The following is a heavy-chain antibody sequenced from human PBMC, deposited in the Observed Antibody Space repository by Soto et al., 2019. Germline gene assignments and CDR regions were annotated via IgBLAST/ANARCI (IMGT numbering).Heavy chain of an antibody. CDR1: GFTFSSYA. V-gene: IGHV3-23*01. CDR2: ISGSGGST. J-gene: IGHJ4*02. Sequence: GGSLRLSCAASGFTFSSYAMSWVRQAPGKGLEWVSAISGSGGSTHYADSVKGRFTISRDNSKNTPYLQMNSLRAEDTAVYYCAKALMGGSGWLNFDYWGQGTLVTVSS. D-gene: IGHD6-19*01. CDR3: AKALMGGSGWLNFDY.